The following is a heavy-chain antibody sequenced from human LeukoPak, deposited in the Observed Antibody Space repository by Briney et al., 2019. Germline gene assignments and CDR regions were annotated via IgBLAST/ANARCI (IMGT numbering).Heavy chain of an antibody. CDR3: ARGGIAAAGTSRAKRRWFDP. Sequence: SETLSLTCAVYGGSFSGYYWSWIRQPPGKGLEWIGEINHSGSTNYNPSPKSRVTISVDTSKNQFSLKLSSVTAADTAVYYCARGGIAAAGTSRAKRRWFDPWGQGTLVTVSS. J-gene: IGHJ5*02. D-gene: IGHD6-13*01. V-gene: IGHV4-34*01. CDR1: GGSFSGYY. CDR2: INHSGST.